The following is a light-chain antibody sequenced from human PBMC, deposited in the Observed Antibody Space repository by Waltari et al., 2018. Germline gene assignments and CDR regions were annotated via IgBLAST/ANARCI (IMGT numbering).Light chain of an antibody. V-gene: IGKV2-30*01. CDR2: KVS. CDR1: QSLVYSDGNTY. CDR3: MQGTDWPYT. Sequence: DVVMTQSPLSLPVTLGQPASISCRSSQSLVYSDGNTYLNWFQQRPCQTPRRLIYKVSNRDSGVPDRFSGSGSGTVFTLRISRVEAEDVAVYYCMQGTDWPYTFGQGTKVEIK. J-gene: IGKJ2*01.